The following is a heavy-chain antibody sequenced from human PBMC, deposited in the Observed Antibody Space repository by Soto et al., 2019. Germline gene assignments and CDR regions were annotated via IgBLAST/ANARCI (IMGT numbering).Heavy chain of an antibody. CDR1: GFTFSSYA. CDR3: AKDPEVVVTAPDY. D-gene: IGHD2-21*02. J-gene: IGHJ4*02. Sequence: GGSLRLSCAVSGFTFSSYAMNWVRQAPGKGLEWVSAISGSGGSTYYVESVKGRFTISRDNSRNTLYLQMNSLRAEDTAVYYCAKDPEVVVTAPDYWGQGTLVTVSS. CDR2: ISGSGGST. V-gene: IGHV3-23*01.